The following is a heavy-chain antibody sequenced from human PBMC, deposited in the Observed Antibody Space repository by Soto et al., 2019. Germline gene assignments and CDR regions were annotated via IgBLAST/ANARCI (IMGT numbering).Heavy chain of an antibody. CDR3: ARDLTSESIQASRLSDWFDP. D-gene: IGHD5-18*01. J-gene: IGHJ5*02. CDR2: INPSGGST. CDR1: GYTFTNYY. V-gene: IGHV1-46*01. Sequence: QVQLVQSGAEVKKPGASVKVSCKASGYTFTNYYMHWVRQAPGQGLEWMGIINPSGGSTSYAQKFQGSLTMTRDTSTSTVYMELSSLRSDATAVYFCARDLTSESIQASRLSDWFDPWGQGTLVTVSS.